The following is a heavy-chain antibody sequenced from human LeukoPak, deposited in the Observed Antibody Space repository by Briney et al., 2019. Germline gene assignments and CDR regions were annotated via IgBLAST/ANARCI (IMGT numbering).Heavy chain of an antibody. D-gene: IGHD3-3*01. V-gene: IGHV4-39*07. CDR2: IYYSGST. CDR1: GGSISSSSYY. Sequence: SETLSLTCTVSGGSISSSSYYWGWIRQPPGKGLEWIGSIYYSGSTYYNPSLKSRVTISVDTSKNQFSLKLSSVTAADTAVYYCARGIWSGYYKGAFDIWGQGTMVTVSS. CDR3: ARGIWSGYYKGAFDI. J-gene: IGHJ3*02.